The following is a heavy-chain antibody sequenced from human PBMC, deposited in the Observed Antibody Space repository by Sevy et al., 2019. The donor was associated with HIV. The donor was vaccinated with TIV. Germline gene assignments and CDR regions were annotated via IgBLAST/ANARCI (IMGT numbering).Heavy chain of an antibody. CDR3: ARGLLARPRGDYWYFDL. CDR2: ISGSASTTYYGGAA. J-gene: IGHJ2*01. CDR1: GFTFSTYA. Sequence: GGSLRLSCTASGFTFSTYAMSWVRQAPGKGLEWVSGISGSASTTYYGGAAYYADSVKDRFTITRDNAKNTLYLEMNGLRDEDSAVFHCARGLLARPRGDYWYFDLWGRGTLVTVSS. V-gene: IGHV3-23*01. D-gene: IGHD6-6*01.